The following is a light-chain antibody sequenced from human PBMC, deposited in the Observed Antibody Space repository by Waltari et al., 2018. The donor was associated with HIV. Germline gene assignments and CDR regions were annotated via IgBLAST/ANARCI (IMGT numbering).Light chain of an antibody. CDR2: GND. Sequence: QSVLIPPPSASGTPGQRVTISCSGRRSNIGSNSVNWSQPFPGTAPKLLIFGNDRRPSGVPDRFSGSKSGTSASLVINGLQPEDEADYYCSAWDDNLNALFGGGTKLTVL. J-gene: IGLJ2*01. V-gene: IGLV1-44*01. CDR3: SAWDDNLNAL. CDR1: RSNIGSNS.